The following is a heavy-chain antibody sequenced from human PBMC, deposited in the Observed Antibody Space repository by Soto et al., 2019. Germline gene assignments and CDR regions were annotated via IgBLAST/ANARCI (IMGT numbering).Heavy chain of an antibody. CDR3: ARAGHSGSSEGANWFDP. D-gene: IGHD6-6*01. J-gene: IGHJ5*02. Sequence: SETLSLTCTVSGGSISSGGYYWSWIRQHPGKGLEWIGYIYYSGSTYFNPSLKSRLTISVDTSKNQFSLQLSSVTAADTAVYYCARAGHSGSSEGANWFDPWGQGTLVTVSS. V-gene: IGHV4-31*03. CDR2: IYYSGST. CDR1: GGSISSGGYY.